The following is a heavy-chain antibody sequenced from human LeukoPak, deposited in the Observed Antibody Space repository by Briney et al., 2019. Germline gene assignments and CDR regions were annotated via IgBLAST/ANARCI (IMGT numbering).Heavy chain of an antibody. CDR2: IYPGDSDT. CDR3: ARHTGSYGDGAFDY. J-gene: IGHJ4*02. CDR1: GYEFTSYW. Sequence: GESLKISCEGSGYEFTSYWIAWVRQMPGKGLEWMGIIYPGDSDTRYSPSFQGQVTISADKSISTAYLQWSSLKASDTAMYYCARHTGSYGDGAFDYWGQGTLVTVSS. D-gene: IGHD4-17*01. V-gene: IGHV5-51*01.